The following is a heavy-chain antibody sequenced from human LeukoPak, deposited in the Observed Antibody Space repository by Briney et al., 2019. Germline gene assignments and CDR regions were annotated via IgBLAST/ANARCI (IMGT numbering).Heavy chain of an antibody. V-gene: IGHV3-21*01. Sequence: GGSLRLSCAASGFTFSSYSMNWVRQAPGKGLEWVSSISSSSSYIYYADSVKGRFTISRDNAKNSLYLQMNSLRAEGTAVYYCARIWFGESLPYFDYWGQGTLVTVSS. D-gene: IGHD3-10*01. J-gene: IGHJ4*02. CDR3: ARIWFGESLPYFDY. CDR2: ISSSSSYI. CDR1: GFTFSSYS.